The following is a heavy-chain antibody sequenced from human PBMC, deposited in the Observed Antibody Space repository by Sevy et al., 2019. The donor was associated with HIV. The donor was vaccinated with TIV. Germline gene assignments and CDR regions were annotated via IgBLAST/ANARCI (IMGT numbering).Heavy chain of an antibody. D-gene: IGHD2-15*01. CDR2: ISSSSNYI. CDR1: GFTFSSYN. Sequence: GGSLRLSCAASGFTFSSYNMNWVRQPPGKGLEWVSSISSSSNYITYADSVKGRFTISGDNAKNSLYLEMITLRAEDTAVYYCARVVAYCSGGTCFPGYYYGMDVWGQGTTVTVSS. J-gene: IGHJ6*02. CDR3: ARVVAYCSGGTCFPGYYYGMDV. V-gene: IGHV3-21*01.